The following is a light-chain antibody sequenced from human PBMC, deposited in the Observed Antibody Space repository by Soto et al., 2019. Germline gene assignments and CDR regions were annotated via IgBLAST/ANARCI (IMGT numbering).Light chain of an antibody. CDR3: QQYNTYWT. V-gene: IGKV3-15*01. J-gene: IGKJ1*01. CDR1: QSMTTK. Sequence: ELVLTQSPATVSVSPGEGVTISCSASQSMTTKLASYQQKPGQAPRLLIHDAFTRATVIPARFSGSEAGTEFTITISSLQPEDFATYYCQQYNTYWTVGQGTKVDI. CDR2: DAF.